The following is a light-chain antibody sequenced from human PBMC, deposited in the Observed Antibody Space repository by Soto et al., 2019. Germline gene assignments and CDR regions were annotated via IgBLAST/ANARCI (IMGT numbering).Light chain of an antibody. CDR1: QSVSNNY. CDR3: QQYGSSPPYT. J-gene: IGKJ2*01. V-gene: IGKV3-20*01. Sequence: EVVLTQSPGTLSLSPGERATLSCRASQSVSNNYLAWYQQKPGQSPKILIFGSSDRATGIPHRFSRSGSGTHFTLTISSLEPEDFAVYYCQQYGSSPPYTFGQGTQLPIK. CDR2: GSS.